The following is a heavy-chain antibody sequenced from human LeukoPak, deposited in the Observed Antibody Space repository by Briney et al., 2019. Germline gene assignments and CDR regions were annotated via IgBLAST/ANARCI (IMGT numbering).Heavy chain of an antibody. CDR3: ARGGGLWFGEPLDY. CDR1: GYTFTSYA. D-gene: IGHD3-10*01. J-gene: IGHJ4*02. V-gene: IGHV1-3*02. CDR2: SNACNGNT. Sequence: GASVKVSCKASGYTFTSYAMHWVRQAPGQRLEWMGLSNACNGNTKYSQEFQGRVTITRDTSASTAYMELSSLRSEDMAVYYCARGGGLWFGEPLDYWGQGTLVTVSS.